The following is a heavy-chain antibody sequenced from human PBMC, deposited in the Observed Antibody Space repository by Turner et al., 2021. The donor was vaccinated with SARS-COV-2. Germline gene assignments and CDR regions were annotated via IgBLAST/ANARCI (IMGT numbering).Heavy chain of an antibody. Sequence: VQLVESGGGVVQPGRSLRLSCAASGFTFSSYAMHWVRQAPGKGLEWVSVIYSGGSTYYADSVKGRFTISRDNSKNTLYLQMNSLRAEDTAVYYCARDLDYYGMDVWGQGTTVTVSS. J-gene: IGHJ6*02. CDR2: IYSGGST. CDR3: ARDLDYYGMDV. CDR1: GFTFSSYA. V-gene: IGHV3-66*01.